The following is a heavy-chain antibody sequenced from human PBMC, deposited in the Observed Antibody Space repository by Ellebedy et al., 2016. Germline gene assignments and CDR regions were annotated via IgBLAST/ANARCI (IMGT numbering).Heavy chain of an antibody. V-gene: IGHV3-30-3*01. CDR2: ISYDGSNQ. Sequence: GESLKISCAASGFTFSTYGVNWVRQAPGKGLEWVAVISYDGSNQRYADSVKGRFTISRDNSKSTLYLQMNSLRPEDTAVYYCARDLRPFSGNPHDAFDIWGQGTMVTVSS. D-gene: IGHD1-26*01. J-gene: IGHJ3*02. CDR3: ARDLRPFSGNPHDAFDI. CDR1: GFTFSTYG.